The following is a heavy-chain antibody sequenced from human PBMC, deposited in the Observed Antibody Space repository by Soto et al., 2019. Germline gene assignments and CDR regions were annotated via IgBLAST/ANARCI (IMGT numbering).Heavy chain of an antibody. CDR1: GGTLSSYA. CDR3: ARGLGIPTSVFDS. CDR2: IIPIFGTA. V-gene: IGHV1-69*01. J-gene: IGHJ4*02. D-gene: IGHD6-13*01. Sequence: QVPLVQSGAEVKKPGSSVKVSCKASGGTLSSYAISWVRQAHGHGIEWMGGIIPIFGTANYAQKFQVRATITADESTITAYMELSSLGSEDTAVYYWARGLGIPTSVFDSCGQGTLVIVSS.